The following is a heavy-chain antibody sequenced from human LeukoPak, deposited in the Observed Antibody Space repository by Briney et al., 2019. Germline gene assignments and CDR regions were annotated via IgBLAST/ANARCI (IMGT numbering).Heavy chain of an antibody. Sequence: SETLSLTCAVSGTPIDAGYWSWFRQAPGKGLQWIGEIYYTGTTNHNPSLKSRVTMSIDVMKDELSLKVTSVTAADTAVYYCARGEWFGESDWGQGTLVTVSS. CDR3: ARGEWFGESD. CDR1: GTPIDAGY. CDR2: IYYTGTT. D-gene: IGHD3-10*01. V-gene: IGHV4-59*08. J-gene: IGHJ4*02.